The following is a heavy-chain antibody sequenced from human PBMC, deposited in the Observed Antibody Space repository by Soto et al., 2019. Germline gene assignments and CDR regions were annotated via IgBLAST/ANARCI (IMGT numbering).Heavy chain of an antibody. D-gene: IGHD3-9*01. CDR3: ARHLLPYSRVDGMDV. J-gene: IGHJ6*02. CDR2: IIPLVGTA. V-gene: IGHV1-69*01. CDR1: GGAFSSNA. Sequence: QVQLVQSGAEVKKPGSAVKVSCKATGGAFSSNAISWVRQAPGQGLEWMGGIIPLVGTANYAQNFRGRVSITADESTSTAYMELCSLRSEDTAVYYCARHLLPYSRVDGMDVWGQGTTVTVSS.